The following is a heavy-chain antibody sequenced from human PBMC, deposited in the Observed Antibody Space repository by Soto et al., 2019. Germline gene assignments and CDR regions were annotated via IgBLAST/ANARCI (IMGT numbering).Heavy chain of an antibody. Sequence: PVGSLILSCAASGFTFSTYCMHWVLQTPGKGLEWVALIWSHGNTERYADSVKGRFTITRDNSRNTLYLQMDSLRAEDTAVYYCASEFDGSSRYFDYWGQGTMVTVSS. CDR2: IWSHGNTE. V-gene: IGHV3-33*01. D-gene: IGHD2-2*03. CDR3: ASEFDGSSRYFDY. J-gene: IGHJ4*02. CDR1: GFTFSTYC.